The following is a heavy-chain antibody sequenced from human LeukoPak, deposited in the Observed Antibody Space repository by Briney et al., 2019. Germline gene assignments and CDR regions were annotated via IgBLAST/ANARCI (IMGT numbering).Heavy chain of an antibody. CDR1: GFTFSTYS. D-gene: IGHD2-8*02. J-gene: IGHJ4*02. CDR2: ISSSSNII. Sequence: GGSLRLSCAASGFTFSTYSMNWVRRAPGKGLELVSYISSSSNIIYYADSVKGRFTISRDNSENSLYLQMNSLRDEDTALYYCARAVTVFLDYWGQGTLVTVSS. CDR3: ARAVTVFLDY. V-gene: IGHV3-48*02.